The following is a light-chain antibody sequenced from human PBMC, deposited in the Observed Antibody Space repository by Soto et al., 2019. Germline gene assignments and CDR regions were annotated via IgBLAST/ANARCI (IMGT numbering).Light chain of an antibody. CDR1: QDVGKW. CDR3: QQANSFPIT. V-gene: IGKV1-12*01. Sequence: DIQMAGFPPSVSASVVDGVTVTCRASQDVGKWLAWYQQKPGKAPTLLIHGASSLQSGVPPRYSGSGYGTDFTLTISSLQPEDFATYYCQQANSFPITFGQGTRLEIK. CDR2: GAS. J-gene: IGKJ5*01.